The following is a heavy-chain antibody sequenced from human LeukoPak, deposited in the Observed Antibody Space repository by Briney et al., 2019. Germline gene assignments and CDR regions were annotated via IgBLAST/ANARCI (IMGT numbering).Heavy chain of an antibody. Sequence: GGPLRLSCAASGFTFSSYAMSWVRQAPGKGLEWVSVISASDSSTYYADSVKGRFSISRDNSKNTLYLQMNSLKAEDTAIYYCAKLPNTGSYFYYWGQGTLVTVSS. V-gene: IGHV3-23*01. D-gene: IGHD1-26*01. J-gene: IGHJ4*02. CDR3: AKLPNTGSYFYY. CDR1: GFTFSSYA. CDR2: ISASDSST.